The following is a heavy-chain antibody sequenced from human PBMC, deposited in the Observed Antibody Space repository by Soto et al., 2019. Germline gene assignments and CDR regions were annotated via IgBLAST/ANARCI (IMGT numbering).Heavy chain of an antibody. CDR3: ARARPDSAGSSLGRRLDV. CDR1: GDSVTFGHHY. CDR2: IFFTGAT. Sequence: QVQLQESGPGLVKPSGTLSLICIVSGDSVTFGHHYWSWIRQPPGKGLEWIGHIFFTGATNYSPSLKSRVTMSVDSSKSQFSLNLTSVSAAASAIYYCARARPDSAGSSLGRRLDVWGQGTTVTVSS. D-gene: IGHD3-10*01. J-gene: IGHJ6*02. V-gene: IGHV4-61*01.